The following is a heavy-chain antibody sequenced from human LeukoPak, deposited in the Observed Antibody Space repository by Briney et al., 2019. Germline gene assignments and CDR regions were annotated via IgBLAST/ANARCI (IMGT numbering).Heavy chain of an antibody. CDR1: GQSLTGYF. J-gene: IGHJ4*02. Sequence: SVKVSCKASGQSLTGYFIHWVRQATGQGLEWVGRIDPNTGDTIYAQNFQGRVTVTSATSISTAYMELSRLTSDDTAVYFCARLGLHGSGTYYFFDYWGQGTLVTVSS. V-gene: IGHV1-2*06. CDR2: IDPNTGDT. D-gene: IGHD3-10*01. CDR3: ARLGLHGSGTYYFFDY.